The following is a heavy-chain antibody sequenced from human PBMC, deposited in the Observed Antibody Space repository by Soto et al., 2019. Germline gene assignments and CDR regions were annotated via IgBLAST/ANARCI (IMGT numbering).Heavy chain of an antibody. CDR3: ARVYCSGGSCYVPGAFDI. Sequence: QVQLQESGPGLVKPSQTLSLTSTVSGGSISSGDYYWSWIRQPPGKGLEWIGYIYYSGSTYYNPSLKSRVTISVDTSKNQFSLKLSSVTAADTAVYYCARVYCSGGSCYVPGAFDIWGQGTMVTVSS. V-gene: IGHV4-30-4*01. CDR1: GGSISSGDYY. J-gene: IGHJ3*02. D-gene: IGHD2-15*01. CDR2: IYYSGST.